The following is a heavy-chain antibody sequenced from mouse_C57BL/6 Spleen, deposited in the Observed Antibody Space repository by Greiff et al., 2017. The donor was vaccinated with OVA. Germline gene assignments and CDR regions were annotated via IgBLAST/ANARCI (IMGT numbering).Heavy chain of an antibody. CDR2: ISYDGSN. Sequence: VQLQQSGPGLVKPSQSLSLTCSVTGYSITSGYYWNWIRQFPGNKLEWMGYISYDGSNNYNPSLKNRISITRDTSKNQFFLKLNSVTTEDTATYYCARGARGGWYFDVWGTGTTVTVSS. J-gene: IGHJ1*03. CDR1: GYSITSGYY. V-gene: IGHV3-6*01. CDR3: ARGARGGWYFDV.